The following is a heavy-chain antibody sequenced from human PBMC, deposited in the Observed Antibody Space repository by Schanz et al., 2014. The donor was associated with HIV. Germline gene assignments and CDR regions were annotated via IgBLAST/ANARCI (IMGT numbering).Heavy chain of an antibody. Sequence: EVQLVESGGGLVKPGGSLRLSCAASGFTFSSYSMNWVRQAPGKGLEWVSTISWNSGSIAYADSVKGRFTISRDNSKKTVFLQMNNLRAEDTAVYYCARDRLHPGNGMDVWGQGTTVTVSS. CDR1: GFTFSSYS. V-gene: IGHV3-21*01. D-gene: IGHD4-4*01. CDR3: ARDRLHPGNGMDV. J-gene: IGHJ6*02. CDR2: ISWNSGSI.